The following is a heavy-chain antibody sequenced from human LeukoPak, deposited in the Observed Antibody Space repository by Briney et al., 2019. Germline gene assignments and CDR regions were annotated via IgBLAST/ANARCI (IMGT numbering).Heavy chain of an antibody. CDR1: GGTFSSHA. CDR3: ARGLRPLDGSGSIFDY. V-gene: IGHV1-69*13. J-gene: IGHJ4*02. Sequence: GASVKVSCKASGGTFSSHAISWVRQAPGQGLGWMGGIISIFGTANYAQKFQGRVTITADESTSTAYMELSSLRSEDTAVYYCARGLRPLDGSGSIFDYWGQGTLVTVSS. CDR2: IISIFGTA. D-gene: IGHD3-10*01.